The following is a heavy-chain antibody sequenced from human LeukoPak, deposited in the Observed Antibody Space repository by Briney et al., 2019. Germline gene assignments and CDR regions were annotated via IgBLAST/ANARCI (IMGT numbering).Heavy chain of an antibody. D-gene: IGHD1-26*01. CDR1: GGTFSSYA. Sequence: SVKVSCKASGGTFSSYAISWVRQAPGQGLEWMGGIIPIFGTANYAQKFQGRVTITADESTSTAYMELSSLRSEDTAVYYCARDWNIGGSYYLNWFDPWGQGTLVTVSS. CDR3: ARDWNIGGSYYLNWFDP. V-gene: IGHV1-69*13. J-gene: IGHJ5*02. CDR2: IIPIFGTA.